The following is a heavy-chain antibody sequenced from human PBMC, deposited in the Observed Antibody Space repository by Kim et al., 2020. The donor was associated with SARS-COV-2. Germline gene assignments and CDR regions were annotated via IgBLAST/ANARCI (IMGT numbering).Heavy chain of an antibody. CDR3: ARVYYYDSSGYYWYFDL. Sequence: SETLSLTCAVSGGSISSGGYSWSWIRQPPGKGLEWIGYIYHSGSTYYNPSLKSRVTISVDRSKNQFSLKLSSVTAADTAVYYCARVYYYDSSGYYWYFDLWGRGTLVTISS. V-gene: IGHV4-30-2*01. J-gene: IGHJ2*01. CDR2: IYHSGST. D-gene: IGHD3-22*01. CDR1: GGSISSGGYS.